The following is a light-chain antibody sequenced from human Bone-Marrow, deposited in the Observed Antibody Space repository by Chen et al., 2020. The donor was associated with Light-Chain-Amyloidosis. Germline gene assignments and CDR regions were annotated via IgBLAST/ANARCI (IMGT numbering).Light chain of an antibody. CDR2: GNS. Sequence: QSVLTQPPSVSGAPGQRVTISCTGSSSNIGAGYDVHWYQQLPGTAPKLLIYGNSNRPSGVPDRFSGSESGTSASLAITGLQAEDEADYYCQSYDSSLGYVFGTGTKVTVL. CDR3: QSYDSSLGYV. J-gene: IGLJ1*01. V-gene: IGLV1-40*01. CDR1: SSNIGAGYD.